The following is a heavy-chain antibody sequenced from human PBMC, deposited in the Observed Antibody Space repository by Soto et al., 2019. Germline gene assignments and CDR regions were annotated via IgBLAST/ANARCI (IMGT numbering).Heavy chain of an antibody. CDR3: ARGYPKEYFDWLRSAYDYYYGMDV. D-gene: IGHD3-9*01. V-gene: IGHV4-59*01. J-gene: IGHJ6*02. CDR1: GGSISSYY. CDR2: IYYSGST. Sequence: PSETLSLTCTVSGGSISSYYWSWIRQPPGKGLEWIGYIYYSGSTNYNPSLKSRVTISVDTSKNQFSLKLSSVTAADTAVYYCARGYPKEYFDWLRSAYDYYYGMDVWGQGTXVTVSS.